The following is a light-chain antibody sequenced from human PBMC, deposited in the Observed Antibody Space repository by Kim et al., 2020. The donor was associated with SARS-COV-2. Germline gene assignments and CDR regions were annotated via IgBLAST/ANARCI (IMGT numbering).Light chain of an antibody. CDR2: AAS. J-gene: IGKJ4*01. V-gene: IGKV1-12*01. Sequence: DIQMTQSPSSVSASVGDRVTISCRASQGISRRLAWYQQKPGKAPKLLIYAASSLQSGVQSRFSGSGSGTDFTLTISSLQPEDFATYYCQQANSFPGLTFGGGTKLEI. CDR3: QQANSFPGLT. CDR1: QGISRR.